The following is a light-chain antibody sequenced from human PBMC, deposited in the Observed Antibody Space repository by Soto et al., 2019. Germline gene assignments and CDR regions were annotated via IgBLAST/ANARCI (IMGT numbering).Light chain of an antibody. CDR2: DAS. CDR1: QDINTY. J-gene: IGKJ4*01. Sequence: EVVLTQSPATLSLSPGEKAILSCRASQDINTYLGWYQQKPDQPPRLLIYDASNRASGIPARFSGSGSGTDFTLTIDTLESEDFAIYYCQHRYNWPLTFGAGTKVEIK. V-gene: IGKV3-11*01. CDR3: QHRYNWPLT.